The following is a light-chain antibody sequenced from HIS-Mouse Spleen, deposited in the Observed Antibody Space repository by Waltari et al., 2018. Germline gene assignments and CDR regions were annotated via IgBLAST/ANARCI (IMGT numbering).Light chain of an antibody. Sequence: SYELTQPPSVSVSPGQTARITCSGDALPTKYAYWYQQKSGHAPVLVSYEDSKRPSGIPERFSGSSSGTMATLTISGAQVEDEADYYCYSTDSSGNHRVFGGGTKLTVL. V-gene: IGLV3-10*01. CDR2: EDS. J-gene: IGLJ2*01. CDR1: ALPTKY. CDR3: YSTDSSGNHRV.